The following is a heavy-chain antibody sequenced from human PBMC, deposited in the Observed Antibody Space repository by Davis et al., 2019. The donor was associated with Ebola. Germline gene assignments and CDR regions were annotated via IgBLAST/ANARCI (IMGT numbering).Heavy chain of an antibody. V-gene: IGHV4-59*08. Sequence: MPGGSLRLSCTVSGGSISSYYWSWIRQPPGKGLEWIGYIYYSGSTNYNPSLKSRVTISVDTSKNQFSLKLSSVTAADTAVYYCARLLGSTASKYYYGMDVWGQGTTVTVSS. D-gene: IGHD3-16*01. CDR3: ARLLGSTASKYYYGMDV. CDR1: GGSISSYY. CDR2: IYYSGST. J-gene: IGHJ6*02.